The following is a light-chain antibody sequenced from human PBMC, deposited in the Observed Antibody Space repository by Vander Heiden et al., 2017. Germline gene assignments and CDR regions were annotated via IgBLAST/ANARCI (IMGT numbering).Light chain of an antibody. CDR1: QSVSSSY. Sequence: EIVLTQYPGTLSLSPGERATLSCRASQSVSSSYLAWYQQKPGQAPRLLIYGASSRATGIPDRFSGSGSGTDFTLTISRLEPEDLAVYYCQHYGSSLYTFGQGTKLQIK. CDR2: GAS. J-gene: IGKJ2*01. V-gene: IGKV3-20*01. CDR3: QHYGSSLYT.